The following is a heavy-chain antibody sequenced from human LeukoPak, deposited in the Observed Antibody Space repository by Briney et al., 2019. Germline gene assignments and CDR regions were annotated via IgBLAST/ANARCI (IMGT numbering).Heavy chain of an antibody. CDR2: VYYSGTT. V-gene: IGHV4-59*08. J-gene: IGHJ3*02. D-gene: IGHD1-26*01. CDR1: GGSISSYY. Sequence: SETLSLTCTVSGGSISSYYWSWIRQPPGKGLEWIGYVYYSGTTNYNPSLKSRVTISIDTSKNQFSLKLNSETAADTAVYYCASPVGGAFDIWGQGTMVTVSS. CDR3: ASPVGGAFDI.